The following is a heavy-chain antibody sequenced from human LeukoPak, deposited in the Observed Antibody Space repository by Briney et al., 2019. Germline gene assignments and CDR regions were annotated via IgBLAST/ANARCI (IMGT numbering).Heavy chain of an antibody. J-gene: IGHJ5*02. CDR3: ARDLLRGYSYGSVRFDP. D-gene: IGHD5-18*01. CDR2: INAGNGNT. CDR1: GYTFTSYA. V-gene: IGHV1-3*01. Sequence: ASVKVSCKASGYTFTSYAMHWVRQAPGQRLEWMGWINAGNGNTKYSQKFQGRVTITRDTSASTAYMELSSLRSEDTAVYYCARDLLRGYSYGSVRFDPWGQGTLVTVSS.